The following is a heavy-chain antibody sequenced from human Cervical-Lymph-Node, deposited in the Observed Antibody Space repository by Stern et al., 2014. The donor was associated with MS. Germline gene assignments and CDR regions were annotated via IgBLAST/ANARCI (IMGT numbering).Heavy chain of an antibody. CDR3: ARRMPPDY. CDR1: GYTFTDYW. V-gene: IGHV5-51*03. J-gene: IGHJ4*02. Sequence: VQLVESGAEVRKPGESLKISCKASGYTFTDYWIGWVRQMPGKGLEWMGIIYPRDSDITYSPSCQGQVTISADRSISTAYLQWSSLRASDTAIYYCARRMPPDYWGQGTLVTVSS. CDR2: IYPRDSDI. D-gene: IGHD2-2*01.